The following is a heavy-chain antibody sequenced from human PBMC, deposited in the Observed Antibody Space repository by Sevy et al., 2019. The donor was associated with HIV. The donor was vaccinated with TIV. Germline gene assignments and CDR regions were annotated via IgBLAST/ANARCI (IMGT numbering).Heavy chain of an antibody. V-gene: IGHV3-23*01. CDR2: VSPTSLST. D-gene: IGHD3-16*01. CDR1: GFSFSWYW. J-gene: IGHJ4*01. CDR3: AKLHSRMIPGNGALDY. Sequence: GGSLRLSCAASGFSFSWYWMSWVRQTPEKGLEWVSSVSPTSLSTYYAESVKGRFTISRDNSKNTLYLQMNSLRAEDTAIYYCAKLHSRMIPGNGALDYWGRGTLVTVSS.